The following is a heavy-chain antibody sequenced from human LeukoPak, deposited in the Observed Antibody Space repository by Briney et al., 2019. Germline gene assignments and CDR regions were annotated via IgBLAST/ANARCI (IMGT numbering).Heavy chain of an antibody. CDR3: ARTANYYDTSGYSYYFDY. Sequence: SETLSLTCNVSGGSITDYYWSWIRQPPGKGLEWIGYIYYKGSTNYNPSLRSRVTISADTSKNLFSLKLSSVTTADTAVYYCARTANYYDTSGYSYYFDYWGQGTLVTVSS. CDR1: GGSITDYY. J-gene: IGHJ4*02. D-gene: IGHD3-22*01. CDR2: IYYKGST. V-gene: IGHV4-59*01.